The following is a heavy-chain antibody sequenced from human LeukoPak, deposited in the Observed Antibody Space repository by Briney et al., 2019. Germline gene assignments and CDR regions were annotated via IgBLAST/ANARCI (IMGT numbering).Heavy chain of an antibody. CDR3: ARGVGYSYGFFDY. CDR1: GFTFSSYG. V-gene: IGHV3-33*01. D-gene: IGHD5-18*01. J-gene: IGHJ4*02. CDR2: IWNDGSNK. Sequence: GGSLRLSCAVSGFTFSSYGMHWVRQAPGKGLEWVAVIWNDGSNKYYADSVKGRFTISRDNSKNTLYLQMNSLRDKDTAVYDCARGVGYSYGFFDYWGQGTLVTVSS.